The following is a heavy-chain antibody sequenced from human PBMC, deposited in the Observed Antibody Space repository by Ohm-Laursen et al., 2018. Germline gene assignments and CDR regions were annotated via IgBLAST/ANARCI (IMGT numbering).Heavy chain of an antibody. V-gene: IGHV3-30*02. Sequence: SLRLSCTASGFNFGAHNMDWVRQAPGKGLEWASLLWYDGSNKYYADSVKGRFTISRDNSKNTLYLQMSSLRAEDTAVYYCAKDRGRLQYLDYWGQGTLVTVSS. D-gene: IGHD5-24*01. CDR1: GFNFGAHN. CDR3: AKDRGRLQYLDY. J-gene: IGHJ4*02. CDR2: LWYDGSNK.